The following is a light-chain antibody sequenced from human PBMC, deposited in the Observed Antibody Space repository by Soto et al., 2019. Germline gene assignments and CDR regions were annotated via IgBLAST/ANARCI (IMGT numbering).Light chain of an antibody. Sequence: EIVMTQSPATLSVSPGGRATLSCRASQSVSNTLAWYQQKPGQAPRLLIYRASIRAPGIPARFSGGGSGTEFTHTISSLQSEDFAVYYCQHYDNWPYTFGQGTKLEIK. CDR1: QSVSNT. CDR2: RAS. CDR3: QHYDNWPYT. V-gene: IGKV3-15*01. J-gene: IGKJ2*01.